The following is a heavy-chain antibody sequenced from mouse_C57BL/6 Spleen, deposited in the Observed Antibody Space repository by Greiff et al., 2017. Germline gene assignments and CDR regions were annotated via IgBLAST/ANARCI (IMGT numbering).Heavy chain of an antibody. CDR1: GFTFSDYY. Sequence: EVQLVESEGGLVQPGSSMKLSCTASGFTFSDYYMAWVRQVPEKGLEWVANINYDGSSTYYLDSLKSRFIISRDNAKNILYLQMSSLKSEDTATYYCAREGSNYVGDAMDYWGQGTSVTVSS. J-gene: IGHJ4*01. CDR2: INYDGSST. V-gene: IGHV5-16*01. D-gene: IGHD2-5*01. CDR3: AREGSNYVGDAMDY.